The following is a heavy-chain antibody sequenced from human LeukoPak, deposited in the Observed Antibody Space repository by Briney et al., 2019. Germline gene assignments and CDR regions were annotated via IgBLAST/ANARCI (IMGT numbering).Heavy chain of an antibody. CDR3: ARHSARVTGTDY. CDR1: GGSISSYY. CDR2: IYYSGST. J-gene: IGHJ4*02. V-gene: IGHV4-59*08. Sequence: SETLSLTCTVSGGSISSYYWSWIRQPPGKGLEWTGYIYYSGSTNYNPSLKSRVTISVDTSKNQFSLKLSSVTAADTAVYYCARHSARVTGTDYWGQGTLVTVSS. D-gene: IGHD1-20*01.